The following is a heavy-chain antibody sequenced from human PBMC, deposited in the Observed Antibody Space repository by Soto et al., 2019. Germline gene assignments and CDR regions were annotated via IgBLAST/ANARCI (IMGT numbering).Heavy chain of an antibody. D-gene: IGHD6-6*01. Sequence: QVQLQQWGAGLLKPSETLSLTCAVYGGSFSSYYWSWIRQPPGKGLEWIGEINHSGSTNYNPSLRRRVTISVDTSKSQFSLKLSSVTAADTAVYYCARTSRFDYWGQGTLVTVSS. V-gene: IGHV4-34*01. J-gene: IGHJ4*02. CDR3: ARTSRFDY. CDR2: INHSGST. CDR1: GGSFSSYY.